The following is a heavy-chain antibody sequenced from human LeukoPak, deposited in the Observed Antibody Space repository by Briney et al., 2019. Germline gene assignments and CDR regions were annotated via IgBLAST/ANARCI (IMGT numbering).Heavy chain of an antibody. Sequence: SETLSLTCAVYGGSFSGYYWSWIRQPPGKGLEWIGSIYYSGSTYYNPSLKSRVTISVDTSKNQFSLKLSSVTAADTAVYYCARQSPGYCSGGSCDTHDYWGQGTLVTVSS. D-gene: IGHD2-15*01. CDR3: ARQSPGYCSGGSCDTHDY. CDR1: GGSFSGYY. V-gene: IGHV4-34*01. CDR2: IYYSGST. J-gene: IGHJ4*02.